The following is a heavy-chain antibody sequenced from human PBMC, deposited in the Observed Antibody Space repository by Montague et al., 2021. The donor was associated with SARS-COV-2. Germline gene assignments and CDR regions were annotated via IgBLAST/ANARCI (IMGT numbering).Heavy chain of an antibody. CDR3: ARYYYDSSGYYYFDY. CDR2: XDWDDDK. V-gene: IGHV2-70*01. D-gene: IGHD3-22*01. J-gene: IGHJ4*02. CDR1: GFSLSTGGMC. Sequence: PALVKPTQTLTLTCTFSGFSLSTGGMCVSWIRQPPGKALEWLALXDWDDDKYYSTSLKTRLTISKDTSKNQVVLTMTNMDPVDTATYYCARYYYDSSGYYYFDYWGQGTLVTVSS.